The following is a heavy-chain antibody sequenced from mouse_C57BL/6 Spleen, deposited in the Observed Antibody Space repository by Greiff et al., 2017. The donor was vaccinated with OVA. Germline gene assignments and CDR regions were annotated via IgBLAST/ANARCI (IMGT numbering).Heavy chain of an antibody. J-gene: IGHJ3*01. CDR1: GYSITSGYD. D-gene: IGHD2-3*01. CDR3: AREANDGYPWFAY. CDR2: ISYSGST. Sequence: EVKLQESGPGMVKPSQSLSLTCTVTGYSITSGYDWHWIRHFPGNKLEWMGYISYSGSTNYNPSLKSRISITHDTSKNHFFLKLNSVTTEDTATYYCAREANDGYPWFAYWGQGTLVTVSA. V-gene: IGHV3-1*01.